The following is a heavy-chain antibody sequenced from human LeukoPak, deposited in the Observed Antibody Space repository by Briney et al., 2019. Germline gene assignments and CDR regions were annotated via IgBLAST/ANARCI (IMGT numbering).Heavy chain of an antibody. J-gene: IGHJ4*02. CDR3: AKRIASSTSCCDFDY. CDR1: GFTFSRYG. V-gene: IGHV3-30*18. CDR2: ISYDGSNK. Sequence: PRRSLRLSCAASGFTFSRYGMHWVRQAPGKGLEWVAVISYDGSNKYYADSVKGRFTISRDNSENTLYLQMNSLRAEDTAVYYCAKRIASSTSCCDFDYWGQGTLVTVSS. D-gene: IGHD2-2*01.